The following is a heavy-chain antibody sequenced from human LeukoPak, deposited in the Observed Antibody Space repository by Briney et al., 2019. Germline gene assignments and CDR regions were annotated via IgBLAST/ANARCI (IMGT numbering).Heavy chain of an antibody. CDR3: AKDNDHCTSNCRAFDY. Sequence: AGGSLRLSCAASGFTFSSYGMHWVRQAPGKGLEWVAVISYDGSSEYFADSVKGRFTISRDNSKNTLYLHMNSLRPEDTAVYYCAKDNDHCTSNCRAFDYWGQETLVTVSS. J-gene: IGHJ4*02. CDR2: ISYDGSSE. CDR1: GFTFSSYG. D-gene: IGHD4-11*01. V-gene: IGHV3-30*18.